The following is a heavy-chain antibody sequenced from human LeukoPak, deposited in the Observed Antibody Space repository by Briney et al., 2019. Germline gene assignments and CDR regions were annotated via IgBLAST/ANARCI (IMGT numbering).Heavy chain of an antibody. V-gene: IGHV1-18*01. CDR1: GYTFTSYG. CDR3: AAQGDFWSGYFTDFDY. D-gene: IGHD3-3*01. J-gene: IGHJ4*02. Sequence: ASVKVSCKASGYTFTSYGISWVRQAPGQGLEWMGWISAFNGNTNYAQKLQGRVTMTTDTSTSTAYMELRSLRSDDTAVYYCAAQGDFWSGYFTDFDYWGQGTLVTVSS. CDR2: ISAFNGNT.